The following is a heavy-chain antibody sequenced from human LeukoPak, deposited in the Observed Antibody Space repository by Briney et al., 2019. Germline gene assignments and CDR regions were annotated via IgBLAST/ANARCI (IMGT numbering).Heavy chain of an antibody. Sequence: GASVKVACKASGYTFTSYDINWVRQATGQGLEWMGWINMNTGNPTYAQGFAGRFVFSLDTSASTAYMQIISLRAEDTAVYYCARDRSIVHFDFWGQGTLVTVSS. V-gene: IGHV7-4-1*02. CDR3: ARDRSIVHFDF. D-gene: IGHD3-16*02. CDR2: INMNTGNP. CDR1: GYTFTSYD. J-gene: IGHJ4*02.